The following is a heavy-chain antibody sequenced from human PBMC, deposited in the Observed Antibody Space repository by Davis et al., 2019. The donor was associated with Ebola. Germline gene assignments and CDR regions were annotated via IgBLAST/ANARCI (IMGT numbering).Heavy chain of an antibody. D-gene: IGHD6-19*01. CDR1: RGSISSTGYH. CDR3: ARRTTSGWVTVWFDP. Sequence: SETLSLTCTVSRGSISSTGYHWDWIRQPPGKGLEWIGSISYSGGTYYNPSLKSRLTISADTSKNQFSLKVTSVTAADTAVYYCARRTTSGWVTVWFDPWGQGTLVTVSS. V-gene: IGHV4-39*01. J-gene: IGHJ5*02. CDR2: ISYSGGT.